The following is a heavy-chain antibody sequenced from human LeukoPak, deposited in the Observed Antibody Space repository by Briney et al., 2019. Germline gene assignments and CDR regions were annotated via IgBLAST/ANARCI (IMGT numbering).Heavy chain of an antibody. CDR2: ISPYNGNA. CDR1: GYTFTNDG. V-gene: IGHV1-18*01. D-gene: IGHD5-24*01. Sequence: ASVKVSCKASGYTFTNDGITWVRQAPGQGLEWMGSISPYNGNADYAQKLRGRVTMTTDTSTTTGYMELRSLRSDDTAIYYCARGWLQPYWYFDLWGRGTLVTVSS. J-gene: IGHJ2*01. CDR3: ARGWLQPYWYFDL.